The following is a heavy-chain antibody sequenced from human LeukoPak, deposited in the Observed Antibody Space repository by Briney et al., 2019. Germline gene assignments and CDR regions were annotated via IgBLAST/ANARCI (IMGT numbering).Heavy chain of an antibody. J-gene: IGHJ4*02. CDR3: TTAGLRWYYDSSGFDY. V-gene: IGHV3-15*01. D-gene: IGHD3-22*01. CDR2: IKSKTDGGTT. CDR1: GFTFSNAW. Sequence: AGGSLRLSCAASGFTFSNAWMSWVRQAPGKGLEWVGRIKSKTDGGTTDYAAPVKGRFTISRDDSKNTLYLQMNSLKTEDTAVYYCTTAGLRWYYDSSGFDYWGQGTLVTVSS.